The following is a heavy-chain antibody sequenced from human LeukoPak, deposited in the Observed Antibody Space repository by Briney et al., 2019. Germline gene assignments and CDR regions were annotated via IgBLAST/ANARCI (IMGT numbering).Heavy chain of an antibody. Sequence: ASVKVSCKVSGYTLTELSMHWVRQAPGKGLEWMGGFDPEDGETIYAQKFQGRVTMTEDTSTDTAYMELSSLRSEDTAVYYCATIHRGYSGYETNWFDPWGQGTLVTVSS. CDR2: FDPEDGET. CDR1: GYTLTELS. CDR3: ATIHRGYSGYETNWFDP. D-gene: IGHD5-12*01. V-gene: IGHV1-24*01. J-gene: IGHJ5*02.